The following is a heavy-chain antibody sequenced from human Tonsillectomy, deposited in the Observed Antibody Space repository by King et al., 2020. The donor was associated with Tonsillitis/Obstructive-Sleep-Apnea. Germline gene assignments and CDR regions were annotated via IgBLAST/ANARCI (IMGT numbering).Heavy chain of an antibody. Sequence: VQLVESGAEVKKPGASVKVSCKGCGYTFIGYYMHWVRQAPGQGLEWMGGINPNSGGTNYAQKFQGRVTMTRDTSMSTVYMELSRLRFDDTAVYYCAREKVVVDATNSWFDPWGQGTLVTVSS. CDR2: INPNSGGT. J-gene: IGHJ5*02. CDR3: AREKVVVDATNSWFDP. V-gene: IGHV1-2*02. D-gene: IGHD2-15*01. CDR1: GYTFIGYY.